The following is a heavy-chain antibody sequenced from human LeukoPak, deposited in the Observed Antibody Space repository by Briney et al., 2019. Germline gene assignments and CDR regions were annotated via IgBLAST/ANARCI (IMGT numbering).Heavy chain of an antibody. CDR2: INHSGST. CDR3: AREGLVVPAASEHNWFDP. Sequence: AETLSLTCAVYGGSFSGYYWSWIRQPPGKGLEWIGEINHSGSTNYNPPLKSRVTISVDTSKNQFSLTLSSVTAADTAVYYCAREGLVVPAASEHNWFDPWGQGTLVTVSS. V-gene: IGHV4-34*01. CDR1: GGSFSGYY. J-gene: IGHJ5*02. D-gene: IGHD2-2*01.